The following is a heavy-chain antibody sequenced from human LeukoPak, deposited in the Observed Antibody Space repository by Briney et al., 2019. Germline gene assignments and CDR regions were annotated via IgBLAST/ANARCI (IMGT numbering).Heavy chain of an antibody. CDR3: ADGTTPDY. CDR2: INQDESEK. V-gene: IGHV3-7*01. D-gene: IGHD2/OR15-2a*01. Sequence: GSLRLSCAASGFTFSTYWMSWVRQAPGRGLEWVASINQDESEKYYVDSVKGRFIISRDNAKNSLYLQMNSLRPEDTAVYYCADGTTPDYWGQGTLVTVSS. J-gene: IGHJ4*02. CDR1: GFTFSTYW.